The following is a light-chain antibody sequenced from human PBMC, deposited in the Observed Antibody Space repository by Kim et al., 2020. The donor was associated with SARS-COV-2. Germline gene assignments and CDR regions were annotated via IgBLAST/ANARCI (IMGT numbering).Light chain of an antibody. V-gene: IGLV10-54*04. CDR2: RNN. J-gene: IGLJ2*01. CDR1: GKSVGVQG. Sequence: PTCSGNGKSVGVQGAAWRQKSQGQSPTRLADRNNNRPSGISERFSASRSGNTASLTISGLQPEDEADYYCTAWDSSLGVWHFGGGTQLTVL. CDR3: TAWDSSLGVWH.